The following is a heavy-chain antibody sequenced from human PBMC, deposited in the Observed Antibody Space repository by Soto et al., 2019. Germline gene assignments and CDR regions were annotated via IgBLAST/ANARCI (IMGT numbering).Heavy chain of an antibody. D-gene: IGHD3-10*01. V-gene: IGHV1-8*01. CDR2: MNPNSGDT. CDR3: ARVNYYGSGSYEDFFFYYGLDV. J-gene: IGHJ6*02. CDR1: GYTFSTYD. Sequence: QVQLVQSGAEVKKPGASVKVSCKASGYTFSTYDINWVRQAPGQGLEWMGWMNPNSGDTGYAQKFLGRVTMTRDSSIRTVYVELSSLSSEDTAVYYCARVNYYGSGSYEDFFFYYGLDVLGQGTTVTVSS.